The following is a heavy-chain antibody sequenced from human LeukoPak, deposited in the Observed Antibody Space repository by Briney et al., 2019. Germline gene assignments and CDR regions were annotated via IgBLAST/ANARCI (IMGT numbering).Heavy chain of an antibody. D-gene: IGHD2-15*01. CDR3: ARDSPRYCSGGSCYPDY. J-gene: IGHJ4*02. V-gene: IGHV3-33*01. CDR2: ICYDGSNK. Sequence: GGSLRLSCAASGFTFSSYGMHWVRQAPGKGLEWVAVICYDGSNKYYADSVKGRFTISRDNSKNTLYLQMNSLRAEDTAVYYCARDSPRYCSGGSCYPDYWGQGTLVTVSS. CDR1: GFTFSSYG.